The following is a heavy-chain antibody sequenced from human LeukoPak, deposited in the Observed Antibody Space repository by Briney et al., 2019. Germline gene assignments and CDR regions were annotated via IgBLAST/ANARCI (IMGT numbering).Heavy chain of an antibody. V-gene: IGHV3-15*01. D-gene: IGHD2-15*01. CDR3: TTSLTSGAYIDY. J-gene: IGHJ4*02. Sequence: GGSLRLSCAASGLTFTNAWMTWVRQAPGKGLEWVGRIKSKTDGGTTDYAAPVKGRFTISRDDSKNALYLQMNSLKIEDTAVYYCTTSLTSGAYIDYWGQGTLVTVSS. CDR1: GLTFTNAW. CDR2: IKSKTDGGTT.